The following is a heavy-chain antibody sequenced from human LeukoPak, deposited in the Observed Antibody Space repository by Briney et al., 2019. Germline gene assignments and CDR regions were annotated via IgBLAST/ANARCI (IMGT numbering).Heavy chain of an antibody. Sequence: SETLSLTCTVSDGSTRNYYWSWIRQPPGKGLEWIGYIYSSGSTSYNPSLKSRVTISVDTSKKQVSLKLSSVSAADTAVYYCATALSVAGSFYFDYWGRGTLVTVSS. CDR3: ATALSVAGSFYFDY. V-gene: IGHV4-59*01. D-gene: IGHD6-19*01. J-gene: IGHJ4*02. CDR2: IYSSGST. CDR1: DGSTRNYY.